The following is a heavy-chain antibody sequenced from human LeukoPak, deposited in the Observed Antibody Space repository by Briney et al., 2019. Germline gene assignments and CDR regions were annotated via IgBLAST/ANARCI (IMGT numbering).Heavy chain of an antibody. CDR3: ARRARYYDSSGYTP. V-gene: IGHV3-7*01. D-gene: IGHD3-22*01. CDR2: IKQDGSEK. Sequence: GGSLRLSCAASGFTFSSYWMSWVRQAPGKGLEWVANIKQDGSEKYYVDSVKGRFTISRDNAKNSLYLQMNSLRAEDTAVCYCARRARYYDSSGYTPWGQGTLVTVSS. CDR1: GFTFSSYW. J-gene: IGHJ4*02.